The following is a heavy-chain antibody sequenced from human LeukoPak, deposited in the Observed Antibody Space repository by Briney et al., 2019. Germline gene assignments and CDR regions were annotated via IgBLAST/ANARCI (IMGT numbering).Heavy chain of an antibody. J-gene: IGHJ4*02. CDR1: GFTVSSNY. CDR2: IYSGGST. CDR3: ARAAPGGEYYFDY. Sequence: PGGSLRLSCAASGFTVSSNYLSWVRQAPGKGLEYVSIIYSGGSTYYADAVKGRLTISRDNSKNTLYLQMNSLRAEDTAVYYCARAAPGGEYYFDYWGQGTLVTVSS. V-gene: IGHV3-53*01. D-gene: IGHD6-6*01.